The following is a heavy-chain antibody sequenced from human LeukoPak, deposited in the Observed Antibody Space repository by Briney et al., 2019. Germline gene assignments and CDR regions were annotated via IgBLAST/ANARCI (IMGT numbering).Heavy chain of an antibody. J-gene: IGHJ4*02. D-gene: IGHD3-10*01. V-gene: IGHV4-39*01. Sequence: PSETLSLTCTVFGGSISSSSYYWGWIRQPPGKGLEWIGSIYYSGSTYYNPSLKSRVTISVDTSKNQFSLKLSSVTAADTAVYYCARHSGLTPFVYWGQGTLVTVSS. CDR3: ARHSGLTPFVY. CDR2: IYYSGST. CDR1: GGSISSSSYY.